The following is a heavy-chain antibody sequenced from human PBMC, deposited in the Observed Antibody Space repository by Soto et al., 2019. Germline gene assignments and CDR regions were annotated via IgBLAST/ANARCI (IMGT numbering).Heavy chain of an antibody. CDR2: ISAYNGNT. D-gene: IGHD5-18*01. J-gene: IGHJ6*02. Sequence: ASVKVSCKASGYTYTSYGISWVRQAPGQGLEWMGWISAYNGNTNYAQKLQGRVTMTTDTSTSTAYMELRSLRSDDTAVYYCARVRSPTRGYSYGYVGYYGMDVWGQGTTVTVSS. V-gene: IGHV1-18*01. CDR1: GYTYTSYG. CDR3: ARVRSPTRGYSYGYVGYYGMDV.